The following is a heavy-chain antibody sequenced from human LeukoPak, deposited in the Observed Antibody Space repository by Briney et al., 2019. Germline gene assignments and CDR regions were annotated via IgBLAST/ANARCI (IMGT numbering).Heavy chain of an antibody. Sequence: SETLSLTCAVSGSSITSGYYWGWIRQPPGKGLEWIGSIYHGGTTYYNPSLKSRVTISVDTSKNQFSLKLSSVTAADTAVYYCAKDYDFWSGPGYWGQGTLVTVSS. CDR2: IYHGGTT. D-gene: IGHD3-3*01. J-gene: IGHJ4*02. V-gene: IGHV4-38-2*01. CDR3: AKDYDFWSGPGY. CDR1: GSSITSGYY.